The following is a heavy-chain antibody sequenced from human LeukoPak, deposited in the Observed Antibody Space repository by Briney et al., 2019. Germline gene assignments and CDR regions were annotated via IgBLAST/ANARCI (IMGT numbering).Heavy chain of an antibody. V-gene: IGHV4-59*01. D-gene: IGHD3-22*01. Sequence: SETLSLTCTVSGGSISSYYWSWIRQPPGKGLEWIGYIYYSGSTNYNPSLKSRVTISVDTSKNRFSLKLNSETAADTAVYYCASIHSSGYYPFWVDYWGQGTLVTVSS. J-gene: IGHJ4*02. CDR3: ASIHSSGYYPFWVDY. CDR1: GGSISSYY. CDR2: IYYSGST.